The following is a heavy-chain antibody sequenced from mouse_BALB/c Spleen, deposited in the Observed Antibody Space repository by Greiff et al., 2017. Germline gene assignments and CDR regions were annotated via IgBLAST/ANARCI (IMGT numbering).Heavy chain of an antibody. J-gene: IGHJ4*01. D-gene: IGHD2-2*01. CDR3: TRWGGYPYYYAMDY. CDR1: GYTFTSYY. CDR2: INPSNGGT. Sequence: QVQLQQSGAELVKPGASVKLSCKASGYTFTSYYMYWVKQRPGQGLEWIGEINPSNGGTNFNEKFKSKATLTVDKSSSTAYMQRSSLTSEDSAVYYCTRWGGYPYYYAMDYWGQGTSVTVSS. V-gene: IGHV1S81*02.